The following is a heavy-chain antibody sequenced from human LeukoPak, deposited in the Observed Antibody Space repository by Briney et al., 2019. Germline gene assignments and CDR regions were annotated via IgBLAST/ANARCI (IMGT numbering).Heavy chain of an antibody. Sequence: ETLSLTCTVSGGSISSSSYYWGWIRQPPGKGLEWIGSIYYSGSTYYNPSLKSRVTISVDTSKNQFSLKLSSVTAADTAVYYCARDRRRFGGYYFDYWGQGTLVTVSS. CDR1: GGSISSSSYY. J-gene: IGHJ4*02. CDR3: ARDRRRFGGYYFDY. V-gene: IGHV4-39*07. CDR2: IYYSGST. D-gene: IGHD3-10*01.